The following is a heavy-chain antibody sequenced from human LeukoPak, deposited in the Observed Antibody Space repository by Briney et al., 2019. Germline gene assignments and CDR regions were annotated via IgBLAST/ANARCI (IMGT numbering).Heavy chain of an antibody. CDR3: TIESRPFCLFAF. D-gene: IGHD3-3*01. Sequence: PSQTLSLTCDVSGGSIDITNYWSWVRQAPGKGLEWIGEISHSGTTNYNPSLRSRVAMSLDRDNNQFSLSLRSVTAADTAVYYCTIESRPFCLFAFWGQGVLVTVSS. V-gene: IGHV4-4*02. J-gene: IGHJ4*02. CDR1: GGSIDITNY. CDR2: ISHSGTT.